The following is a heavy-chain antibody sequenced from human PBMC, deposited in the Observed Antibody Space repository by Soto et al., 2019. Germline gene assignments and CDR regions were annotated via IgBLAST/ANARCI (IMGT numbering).Heavy chain of an antibody. D-gene: IGHD5-18*01. CDR2: ISYDGSNK. CDR3: ARPSTAMAYYYYYYAMDV. V-gene: IGHV3-30-3*01. CDR1: GFTFSSYA. Sequence: QVQLVESGGGVVEPGRSLRLSCAASGFTFSSYAMHWVRQAPGKGLEWVAVISYDGSNKYYADSVKGRFTISRDNSNNTLYLQMNSLRAEDTAVYYCARPSTAMAYYYYYYAMDVWGQGTTVTVSS. J-gene: IGHJ6*02.